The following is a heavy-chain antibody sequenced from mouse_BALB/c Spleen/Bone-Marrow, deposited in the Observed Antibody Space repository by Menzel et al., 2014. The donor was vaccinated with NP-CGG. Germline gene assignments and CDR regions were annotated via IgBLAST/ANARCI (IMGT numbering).Heavy chain of an antibody. D-gene: IGHD2-1*01. V-gene: IGHV2-9*02. CDR1: GFSLTNYG. J-gene: IGHJ3*01. CDR3: AREGNPAY. CDR2: IWAGGST. Sequence: VNVVESGPGLVAPSQSLSITCTVPGFSLTNYGVHWVRQPPGKGLEWLGIIWAGGSTNYNSALMSRLSISKDNSKSQVFLKMNSLQTDDTAMYYCAREGNPAYWGQGTLVTVSA.